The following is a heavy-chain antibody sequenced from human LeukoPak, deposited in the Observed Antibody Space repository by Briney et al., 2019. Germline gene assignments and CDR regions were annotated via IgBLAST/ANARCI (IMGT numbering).Heavy chain of an antibody. CDR3: ARLESSGWNDY. J-gene: IGHJ4*02. CDR2: IYYSGST. CDR1: GGSISSYY. V-gene: IGHV4-59*01. D-gene: IGHD6-19*01. Sequence: SETLSLTCTVSGGSISSYYWSWIRQPAGKGLEWIGYIYYSGSTNYNPSLKSRVTISVDTSKNQFSLKLSSVTAADTAVYYCARLESSGWNDYWGQGTLVTVSS.